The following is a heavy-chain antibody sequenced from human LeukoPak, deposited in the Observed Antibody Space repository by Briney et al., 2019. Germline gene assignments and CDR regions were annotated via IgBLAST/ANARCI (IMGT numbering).Heavy chain of an antibody. V-gene: IGHV4-4*09. CDR3: ARLGSYHDF. J-gene: IGHJ4*02. CDR2: IHSSGGG. CDR1: GASISNYY. D-gene: IGHD1-26*01. Sequence: SETLSLTCTVSGASISNYYWSWIRQTPEKGLEWMGHIHSSGGGSYYPSLKSRLTLSIDTSRNQLSLKLPSVTAADTAVHFCARLGSYHDFWGQGALVTVSS.